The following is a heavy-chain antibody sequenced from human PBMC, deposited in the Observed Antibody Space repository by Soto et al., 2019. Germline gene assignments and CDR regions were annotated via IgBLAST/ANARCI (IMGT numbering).Heavy chain of an antibody. J-gene: IGHJ6*03. CDR1: GYTFTKYG. CDR3: ARVRQIVGYFYYYMDV. D-gene: IGHD6-6*01. CDR2: ISAYNGDT. Sequence: QVQLLQSGAEVKKPGASVKVSCKASGYTFTKYGITWVRQAPGQGLEWMGWISAYNGDTHYTQRLQGRVTMTTDTSTSTAYMELRGPRSHDTAVYYCARVRQIVGYFYYYMDVWGKGTTVTVSS. V-gene: IGHV1-18*01.